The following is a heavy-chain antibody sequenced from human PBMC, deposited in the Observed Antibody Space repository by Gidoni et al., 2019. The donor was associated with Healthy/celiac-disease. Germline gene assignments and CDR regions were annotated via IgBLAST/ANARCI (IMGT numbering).Heavy chain of an antibody. CDR3: ARDQRPRGAITYYYYGMDV. D-gene: IGHD3-10*01. Sequence: EVQLVESGGGLVKPGGSLRLSGAASGFTFRRYSMNWVRQAPGKGLEWGSSMSSSSSYIYYADSVKGRYTISRDNAKNSLYLQMNSLRAEDTAVYYCARDQRPRGAITYYYYGMDVWGQGTTVTVSS. J-gene: IGHJ6*02. CDR2: MSSSSSYI. CDR1: GFTFRRYS. V-gene: IGHV3-21*01.